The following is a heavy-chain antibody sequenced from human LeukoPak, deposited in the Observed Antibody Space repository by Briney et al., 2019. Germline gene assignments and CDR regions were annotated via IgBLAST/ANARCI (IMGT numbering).Heavy chain of an antibody. CDR3: ARVAVEIWVGAFTAFDY. J-gene: IGHJ4*02. CDR1: GYTFTGYY. V-gene: IGHV1-2*02. Sequence: ASVKVSCTASGYTFTGYYMHWVRQAPGPGLERMGWIHPNSGGTNYAQQFQGRGTMTRDTSISTAYMELSRRRSDHTAVYYCARVAVEIWVGAFTAFDYWGQGTLVTVSS. D-gene: IGHD3-10*01. CDR2: IHPNSGGT.